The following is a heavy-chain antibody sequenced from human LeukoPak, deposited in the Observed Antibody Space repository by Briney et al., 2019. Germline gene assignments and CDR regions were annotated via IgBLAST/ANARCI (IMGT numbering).Heavy chain of an antibody. CDR1: GFTFSSYS. CDR2: ISSSSSTI. Sequence: PGGSLRLSCAASGFTFSSYSMNWVRRAPGKGLEWVSYISSSSSTISYADSVKGRFTISRDNAKNSLYLQMNSLRAEDTAVYYCARVRAGYWFDYWGQGTLVTVSS. J-gene: IGHJ4*02. V-gene: IGHV3-48*01. CDR3: ARVRAGYWFDY. D-gene: IGHD6-13*01.